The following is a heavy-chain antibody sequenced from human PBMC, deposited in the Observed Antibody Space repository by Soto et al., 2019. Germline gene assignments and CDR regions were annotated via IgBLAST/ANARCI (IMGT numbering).Heavy chain of an antibody. J-gene: IGHJ5*02. CDR3: ARAKDYYGSGSYSGLNWFDP. CDR1: GGSISSGGYS. V-gene: IGHV4-30-2*01. Sequence: PSETLSLTCAVSGGSISSGGYSWSWIRQPPGKGLEWIGYIYHSGSTYYNPSLKSRVTISVDRSKNQFSLKLSSVTAADTAVYYCARAKDYYGSGSYSGLNWFDPWGQGTLVTVSS. D-gene: IGHD3-10*01. CDR2: IYHSGST.